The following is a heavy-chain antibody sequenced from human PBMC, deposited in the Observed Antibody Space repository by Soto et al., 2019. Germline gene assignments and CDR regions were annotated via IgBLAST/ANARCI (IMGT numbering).Heavy chain of an antibody. CDR3: ARFPYCSSTSCPTWRFDP. CDR1: GGTFSSYT. V-gene: IGHV1-69*02. D-gene: IGHD2-2*01. J-gene: IGHJ5*02. CDR2: IIPILGIA. Sequence: QVQLVQSGAEVKKPGSSVKVSCKASGGTFSSYTISWVRQAPGQGLEWMGRIIPILGIANYAQKFQGRVTITADKSTSTAYMELSSLRSEDTAVYYCARFPYCSSTSCPTWRFDPWGQGTLVTVSS.